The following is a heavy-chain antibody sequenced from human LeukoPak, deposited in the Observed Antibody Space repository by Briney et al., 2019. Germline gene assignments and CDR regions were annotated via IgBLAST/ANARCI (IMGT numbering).Heavy chain of an antibody. D-gene: IGHD2/OR15-2a*01. J-gene: IGHJ6*03. V-gene: IGHV4-59*01. CDR1: GASISNYY. CDR2: ISYSGST. CDR3: ARSFNYYYYYMDV. Sequence: PSETLSLTCTASGASISNYYWNWIRQPPGKGLEWIGYISYSGSTNYNPSLKSRVTISVNTSKNQFSLKLSSVTAADTAVYYCARSFNYYYYYMDVWGEGTTVTVSS.